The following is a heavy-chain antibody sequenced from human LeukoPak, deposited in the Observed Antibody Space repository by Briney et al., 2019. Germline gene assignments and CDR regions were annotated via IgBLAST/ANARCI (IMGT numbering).Heavy chain of an antibody. D-gene: IGHD2-2*02. CDR2: IYYSGST. CDR3: ARDEPRLSYCSSTSCYSPNAFDI. V-gene: IGHV4-59*01. J-gene: IGHJ3*02. Sequence: SETLSLTCTVSGGSISSYYRRWIRQPPGKGLEWSRYIYYSGSTNYNPSLKSRVNISVDTSKNQFSLKLSSVTAADTAVYYCARDEPRLSYCSSTSCYSPNAFDIWGPGTMVTVSS. CDR1: GGSISSYY.